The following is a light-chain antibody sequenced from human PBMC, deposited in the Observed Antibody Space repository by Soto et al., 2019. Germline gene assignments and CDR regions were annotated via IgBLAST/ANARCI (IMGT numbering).Light chain of an antibody. J-gene: IGLJ1*01. CDR2: EVR. CDR1: SSDFGGHDY. Sequence: QSALTQPASVSGSPGQSITISCTGTSSDFGGHDYVSWYQQHPGKAPKLIIYEVRNRPSGVSNRFSGSKSGNTASLTISGLQAEDEADYYCSSYSSTTLVFGTGTKVTVL. V-gene: IGLV2-14*01. CDR3: SSYSSTTLV.